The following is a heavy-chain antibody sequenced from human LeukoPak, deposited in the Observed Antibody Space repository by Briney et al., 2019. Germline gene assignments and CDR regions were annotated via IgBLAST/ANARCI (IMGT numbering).Heavy chain of an antibody. CDR2: IYSGGST. Sequence: GGSLRLSCAASGFTFSSYAMSWVRQAPGKGLEWVSVIYSGGSTYYADSVKGRFTISRDNSKNTLYLQMNSLGAEDTAVYYCARGYDSSGYYGGVGCYFDYWGQGTLVTVSS. CDR3: ARGYDSSGYYGGVGCYFDY. V-gene: IGHV3-66*01. CDR1: GFTFSSYA. D-gene: IGHD3-22*01. J-gene: IGHJ4*02.